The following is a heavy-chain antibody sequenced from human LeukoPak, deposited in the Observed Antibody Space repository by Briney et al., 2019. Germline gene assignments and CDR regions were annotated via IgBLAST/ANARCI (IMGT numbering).Heavy chain of an antibody. CDR2: ISGSGGST. J-gene: IGHJ4*02. V-gene: IGHV3-23*01. CDR1: GFTFSSYA. Sequence: GGSLRLSCAASGFTFSSYAMSWVRQAPGKGLEWVSAISGSGGSTYYADSVKGRFTISRDNSKNTLYLQMNSLRADDTAIYYCATPKSTSSAWYLAALDYWGQGTLVTVSS. D-gene: IGHD6-19*01. CDR3: ATPKSTSSAWYLAALDY.